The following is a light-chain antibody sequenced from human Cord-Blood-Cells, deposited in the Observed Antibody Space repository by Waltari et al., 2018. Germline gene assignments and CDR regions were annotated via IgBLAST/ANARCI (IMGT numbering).Light chain of an antibody. CDR3: QQSYSTHTWT. J-gene: IGKJ1*01. CDR2: AAS. V-gene: IGKV1-39*01. Sequence: DIQMTQSPSSLSASVGDRVTITCRASQSISSYLNWYQQKPGKAPKLLIYAASSLQSGVPSRFSGSGSGTYFTLTISSLQPEDFATYYCQQSYSTHTWTFGQGTKVEIK. CDR1: QSISSY.